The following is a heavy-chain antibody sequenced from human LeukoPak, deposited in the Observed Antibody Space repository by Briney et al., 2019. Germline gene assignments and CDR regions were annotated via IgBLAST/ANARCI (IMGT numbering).Heavy chain of an antibody. J-gene: IGHJ2*01. CDR3: ATAFYFDSSGPYWYFDL. V-gene: IGHV3-23*01. Sequence: GGSLRLSCAASGLTFRSYAMTWVRQAPGKGLEWVSVISGSGGSTYYADSVKGRFTISRDNSKNTLYLEVNSLRAEDTAVYYCATAFYFDSSGPYWYFDLWGRGTLVTVSS. D-gene: IGHD3-22*01. CDR2: ISGSGGST. CDR1: GLTFRSYA.